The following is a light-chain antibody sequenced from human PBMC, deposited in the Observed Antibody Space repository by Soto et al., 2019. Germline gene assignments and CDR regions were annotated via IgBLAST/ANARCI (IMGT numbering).Light chain of an antibody. J-gene: IGKJ1*01. CDR3: QQYNSWPRK. CDR1: QNIKTN. CDR2: GAL. Sequence: THSHSTLSPSPFEIATLPVRASQNIKTNLAWYQHKPGQDNRIIIYGALTGATGVPDRFSGSGSGTEFTLTISSLQSEDFAAYYCQQYNSWPRKFGQGTKVDIK. V-gene: IGKV3-15*01.